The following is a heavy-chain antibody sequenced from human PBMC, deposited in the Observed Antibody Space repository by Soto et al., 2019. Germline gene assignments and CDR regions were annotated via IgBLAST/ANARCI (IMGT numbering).Heavy chain of an antibody. V-gene: IGHV3-11*05. J-gene: IGHJ4*02. CDR2: ISSSSSYT. CDR3: ARVVCTFPSCQFPLGPFDY. Sequence: LRLSCAASGFTFSDYYMSWIRQAPGKGLEWVSYISSSSSYTNYADSVKGRFTISRDNAKNSLYLQMNSLRAEDTAVYYCARVVCTFPSCQFPLGPFDYWGQGTLVTVSS. D-gene: IGHD2-2*01. CDR1: GFTFSDYY.